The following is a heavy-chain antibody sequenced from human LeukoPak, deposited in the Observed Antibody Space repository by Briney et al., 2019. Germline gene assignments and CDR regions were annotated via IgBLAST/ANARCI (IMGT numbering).Heavy chain of an antibody. V-gene: IGHV1-46*01. Sequence: ASVKVSCKAFGYTFTSYYMHWVRQAPGQGFEWMGIINPSGGSTSYAQKFQGRVTMTRDMSTSTVYMELSSLRSEDTAVYYCARGRPRIAVAGTVDYWGQGTLVTVSS. D-gene: IGHD6-19*01. CDR1: GYTFTSYY. CDR2: INPSGGST. CDR3: ARGRPRIAVAGTVDY. J-gene: IGHJ4*02.